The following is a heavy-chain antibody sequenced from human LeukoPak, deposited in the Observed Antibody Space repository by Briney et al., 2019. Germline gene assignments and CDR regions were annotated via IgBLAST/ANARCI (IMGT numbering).Heavy chain of an antibody. J-gene: IGHJ6*04. Sequence: GGSLRLSCAASGFTFSSYAMHWVRQAPGKGLEWVAVISYDGSNKYYADSVKGRFTISRDNSKNTLYLQMNSLRAEDTAVYYCAKGRYDYYASGTPLWSSGMDVWGKGTTVTVSS. CDR2: ISYDGSNK. CDR1: GFTFSSYA. V-gene: IGHV3-30-3*01. D-gene: IGHD3-10*01. CDR3: AKGRYDYYASGTPLWSSGMDV.